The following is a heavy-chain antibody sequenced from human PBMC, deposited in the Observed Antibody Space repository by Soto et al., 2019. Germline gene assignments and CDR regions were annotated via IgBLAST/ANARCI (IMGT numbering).Heavy chain of an antibody. CDR1: GFTFSNAW. CDR2: IKSKTDGGTT. V-gene: IGHV3-15*01. J-gene: IGHJ4*02. CDR3: TTDPGPDYCSSTSCRWSAKKYYFDY. Sequence: GGSLRLSCAASGFTFSNAWMSWVRQAPGKGLEWVGRIKSKTDGGTTDYAAPVKGRFTISRDDSKNTLYLQMNSLKTEDTAVYYCTTDPGPDYCSSTSCRWSAKKYYFDYWGQGTLVTVSS. D-gene: IGHD2-2*01.